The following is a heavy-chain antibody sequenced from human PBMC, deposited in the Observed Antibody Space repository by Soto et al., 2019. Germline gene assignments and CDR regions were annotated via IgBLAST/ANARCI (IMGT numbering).Heavy chain of an antibody. Sequence: LSLTCTVSGGSISSGGYYWSWIRQHPGKGLEWIGYIYYSGSTYYNPSLKSRVTISVDTSKNQFSLKLSSVTAADTAVYYCARADHYDILTGPLGWFDPWGQGTLVTVSS. J-gene: IGHJ5*02. CDR2: IYYSGST. CDR1: GGSISSGGYY. D-gene: IGHD3-9*01. CDR3: ARADHYDILTGPLGWFDP. V-gene: IGHV4-31*03.